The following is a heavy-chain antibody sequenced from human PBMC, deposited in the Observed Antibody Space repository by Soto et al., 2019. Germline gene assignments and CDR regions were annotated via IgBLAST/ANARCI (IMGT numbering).Heavy chain of an antibody. CDR2: IYHSGST. V-gene: IGHV4-4*02. Sequence: PSETLSLTCAVSSGSISSSNWWSWVRQPPGKGLEWIGEIYHSGSTNYNPSLKSRVTISVDKSKNQFSLKLSSVTAADTAVYYCAREGAGYCSSTSCPLVFHMEVWGKGTTVTVSS. CDR1: SGSISSSNW. J-gene: IGHJ6*03. CDR3: AREGAGYCSSTSCPLVFHMEV. D-gene: IGHD2-2*01.